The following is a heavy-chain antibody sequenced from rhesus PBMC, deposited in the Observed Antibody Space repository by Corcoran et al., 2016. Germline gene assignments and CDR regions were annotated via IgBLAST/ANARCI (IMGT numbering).Heavy chain of an antibody. J-gene: IGHJ5-2*02. CDR3: ARQATGRDSTPLDV. Sequence: QVQLQESGPGLAKPPETLSLTCAVSGASPTVGSYLGWVLHHPAEGLEWIGKIYDNSASTYYNPSLKSRVTISIDTSKNQFSLKVRSVTAADTAVYYCARQATGRDSTPLDVWGRGVLVTVSS. V-gene: IGHV4S7*01. CDR1: GASPTVGSY. D-gene: IGHD1-44*02. CDR2: IYDNSAST.